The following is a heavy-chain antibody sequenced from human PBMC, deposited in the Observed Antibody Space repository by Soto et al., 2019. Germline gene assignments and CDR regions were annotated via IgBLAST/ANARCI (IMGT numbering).Heavy chain of an antibody. CDR3: ANYIAVAGIGFEN. Sequence: GGSLRLSCAASGFTFSTYAMTWVRQAPGKGLEWVSTISGSGGSTYYADSVKGRFTISRDNSENTLYLQMNRLRAEDTAVYYCANYIAVAGIGFENWGQGTLGTVAS. CDR2: ISGSGGST. D-gene: IGHD6-13*01. CDR1: GFTFSTYA. J-gene: IGHJ4*02. V-gene: IGHV3-23*01.